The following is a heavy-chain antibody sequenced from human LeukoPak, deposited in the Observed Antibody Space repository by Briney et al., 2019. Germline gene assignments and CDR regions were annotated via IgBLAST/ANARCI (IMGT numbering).Heavy chain of an antibody. CDR2: FDPEDGET. D-gene: IGHD6-6*01. V-gene: IGHV1-24*01. J-gene: IGHJ4*02. CDR1: GYTLTELS. Sequence: ASVKVSCKVSGYTLTELSMHWVRQAPGKGLEWMGGFDPEDGETIYAQKFQGRVTMTEDTSTDTAYMELSSLRSEDTAVYYCATVVPAARSIAARTPGPFDYWGQGTLVTVPS. CDR3: ATVVPAARSIAARTPGPFDY.